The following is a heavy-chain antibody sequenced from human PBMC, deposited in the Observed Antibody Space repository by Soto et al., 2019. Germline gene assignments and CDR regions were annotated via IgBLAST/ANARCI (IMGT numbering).Heavy chain of an antibody. CDR2: ISSSSSYT. CDR1: GFTFSDYY. CDR3: ARVLSSSWYMVSYFDY. D-gene: IGHD6-13*01. V-gene: IGHV3-11*06. J-gene: IGHJ4*02. Sequence: VQLVESGGGLVKPGGSLRLSCAASGFTFSDYYMSWIRQAPGKGLEWVSYISSSSSYTNYADSVKGRFTISRDNAKNSLYLQMNSLRAEDTAVYYCARVLSSSWYMVSYFDYWGQGTLVTVSS.